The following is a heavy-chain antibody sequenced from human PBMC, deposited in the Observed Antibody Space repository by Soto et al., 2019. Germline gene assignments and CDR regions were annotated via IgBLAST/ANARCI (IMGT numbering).Heavy chain of an antibody. J-gene: IGHJ5*02. CDR1: GDSINNSXX. Sequence: QVQLQESGPGLVQPSGTLSLTCAVSGDSINNSXXXXWXXXXXXXXXEXIGETYHSETTNYNPSLRTPVTISIDKSNNQFSLKMNSVTAADTAVYYCAREVNSSPARGPNWFDPWGQGTLVTVSS. CDR3: AREVNSSPARGPNWFDP. D-gene: IGHD6-13*01. V-gene: IGHV4-4*02. CDR2: TYHSETT.